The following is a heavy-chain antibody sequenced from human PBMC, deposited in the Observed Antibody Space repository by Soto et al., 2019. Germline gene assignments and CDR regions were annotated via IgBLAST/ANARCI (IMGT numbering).Heavy chain of an antibody. CDR3: AKTTSRRRDGYNANDDFDI. V-gene: IGHV3-23*01. Sequence: EVQLLESGGGLVQPGGSLRLSCAASGFTFSSYAMSWVRQAPGKGLEWVSAISGSGGSTYYADSGKGRFTISRDNDKNTLYLQMNSLRAEDTAVYYCAKTTSRRRDGYNANDDFDIWGQGTMVTVSS. D-gene: IGHD5-12*01. J-gene: IGHJ3*02. CDR2: ISGSGGST. CDR1: GFTFSSYA.